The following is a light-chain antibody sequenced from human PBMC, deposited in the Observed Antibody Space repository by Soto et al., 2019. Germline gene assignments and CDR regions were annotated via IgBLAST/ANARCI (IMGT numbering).Light chain of an antibody. V-gene: IGLV2-11*01. CDR1: SSDVGGYTY. J-gene: IGLJ2*01. Sequence: QSALTQPPSVSGSPGQSVTISCTGTSSDVGGYTYVSWYQQHPGKAPKLMIYDVSQQPSGVPDRFSGSKSGNTASLTISGLQAEDEADYYCCSYAGNYILVFGGGTKLTVL. CDR2: DVS. CDR3: CSYAGNYILV.